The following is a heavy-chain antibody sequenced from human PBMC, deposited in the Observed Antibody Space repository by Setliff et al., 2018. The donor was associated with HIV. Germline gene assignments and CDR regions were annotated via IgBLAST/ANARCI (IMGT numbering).Heavy chain of an antibody. CDR2: IYTSGNT. V-gene: IGHV4-4*07. D-gene: IGHD1-26*01. J-gene: IGHJ2*01. Sequence: SETLSLTCTVSGGSISNYYWSWIRQPAGKGLEWIGRIYTSGNTNYNPSLKSRVTISVDTSKNQFSLKLSSVTAADTAVYYCARAPSSYGRSYWYFDLWGRGTLVTVSS. CDR1: GGSISNYY. CDR3: ARAPSSYGRSYWYFDL.